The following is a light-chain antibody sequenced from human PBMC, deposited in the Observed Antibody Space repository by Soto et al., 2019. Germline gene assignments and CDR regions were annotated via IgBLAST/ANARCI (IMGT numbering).Light chain of an antibody. CDR1: QSLLHSNGYNY. J-gene: IGKJ2*01. V-gene: IGKV2-28*01. CDR3: MQALQTPYT. Sequence: DIVMTQSPLSLPVTPGEPASISCRSSQSLLHSNGYNYLDWYLQKPGQSPQLLIYLGSNRASGVXDTXSGSGSGTDFPLKISRVEAEDVGVYYCMQALQTPYTFGQGTKLEIK. CDR2: LGS.